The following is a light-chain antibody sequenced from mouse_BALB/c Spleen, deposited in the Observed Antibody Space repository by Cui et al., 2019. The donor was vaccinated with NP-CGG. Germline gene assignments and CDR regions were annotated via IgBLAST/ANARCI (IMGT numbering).Light chain of an antibody. CDR3: ALWYSNHWV. J-gene: IGLJ1*01. V-gene: IGLV1*01. CDR2: GTN. CDR1: TGAVTTSNY. Sequence: QAVVPQEFALTTSPGETVTVTCRSSTGAVTTSNYANWVQEKPDHLFTGLIGGTNNRAPGVPARFSGSLIGDKAALTITGAQTEDEAIYFCALWYSNHWVFGGGTKLTVL.